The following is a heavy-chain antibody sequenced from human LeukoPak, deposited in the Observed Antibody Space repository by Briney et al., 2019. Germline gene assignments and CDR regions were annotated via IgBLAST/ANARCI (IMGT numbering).Heavy chain of an antibody. CDR2: ISSSGSYI. CDR1: GFTFSSYS. CDR3: ARDDLYYYGSGSYYY. D-gene: IGHD3-10*01. V-gene: IGHV3-21*01. Sequence: GGSLRLSCAASGFTFSSYSMNWVRQAPGKGLEWVSSISSSGSYIYYADSVKGRFTISRDNAKNSLYLQMNSLRAEDTAVYYCARDDLYYYGSGSYYYWGQGTLVTVSS. J-gene: IGHJ4*02.